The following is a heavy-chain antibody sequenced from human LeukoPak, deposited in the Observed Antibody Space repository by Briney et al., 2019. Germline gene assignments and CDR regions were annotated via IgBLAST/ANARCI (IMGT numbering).Heavy chain of an antibody. CDR3: ARGTSGYSYGYRYYYYYYMDV. J-gene: IGHJ6*03. CDR2: IYYSGST. D-gene: IGHD5-18*01. Sequence: SETLSLTCTVSGGSISSSSYYWGWIRQPPGKGLEWIGSIYYSGSTYYNPSLKSRVTIPVDTSKNQFSLKLSSVTAADTAVYYCARGTSGYSYGYRYYYYYYMDVWGKGTTVTVSS. CDR1: GGSISSSSYY. V-gene: IGHV4-39*01.